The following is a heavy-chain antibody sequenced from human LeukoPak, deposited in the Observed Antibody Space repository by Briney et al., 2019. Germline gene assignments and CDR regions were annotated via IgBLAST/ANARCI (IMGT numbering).Heavy chain of an antibody. J-gene: IGHJ4*02. CDR2: ISGSGVTT. D-gene: IGHD4-17*01. CDR3: AKKASVTSTSSHIDY. V-gene: IGHV3-23*01. CDR1: GFTFSSFA. Sequence: PAGSLRLSCAASGFTFSSFAMTWVRQAPGKGLEWVSDISGSGVTTYYADSVKGRFTISRDTSKNTLYLQMNSLRAEDTPVYYCAKKASVTSTSSHIDYWGQGSLVIVSS.